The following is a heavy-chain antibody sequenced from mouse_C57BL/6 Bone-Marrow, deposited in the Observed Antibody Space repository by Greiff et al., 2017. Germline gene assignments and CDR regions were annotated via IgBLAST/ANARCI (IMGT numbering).Heavy chain of an antibody. CDR1: GFPFSDYG. CDR3: ASSYYEYDGAY. V-gene: IGHV5-17*03. D-gene: IGHD2-4*01. J-gene: IGHJ3*01. CDR2: ISSGGSTR. Sequence: EVMLVESGGGLVKPGGSLQLSCAASGFPFSDYGLHWVRPAPEKGLEWVAYISSGGSTRYYADTVKGRFTIARDNAKSTLCLQMTSLKSEDTAMYYCASSYYEYDGAYWGQGALVTVST.